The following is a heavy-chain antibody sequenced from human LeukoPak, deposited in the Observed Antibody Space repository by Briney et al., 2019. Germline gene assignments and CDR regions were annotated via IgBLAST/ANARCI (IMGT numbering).Heavy chain of an antibody. D-gene: IGHD2-15*01. CDR2: IIPIFGTA. Sequence: ASVKVPCKASGGTFSSYAISWVRQAPGQGLERMGGIIPIFGTANYAQKFQGRVTITADESTSTAYMELSSLRSEDTAVYYCARPPTSSRGGRDYYMDVWGKRTTVTVSS. J-gene: IGHJ6*03. CDR3: ARPPTSSRGGRDYYMDV. V-gene: IGHV1-69*13. CDR1: GGTFSSYA.